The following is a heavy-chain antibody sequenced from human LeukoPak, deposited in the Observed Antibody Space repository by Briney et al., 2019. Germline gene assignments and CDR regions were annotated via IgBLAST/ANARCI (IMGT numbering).Heavy chain of an antibody. CDR3: TEGPGDY. Sequence: GRSLRLSCASSGFTFDDYPMHWVRQAPGKGLEWVSGISWDSGSTAYADSVKGRFTISRDNAKNSLFLQMNSLRAEDTALYYCTEGPGDYWGQGTLVTVSS. CDR1: GFTFDDYP. CDR2: ISWDSGST. J-gene: IGHJ4*02. V-gene: IGHV3-9*01.